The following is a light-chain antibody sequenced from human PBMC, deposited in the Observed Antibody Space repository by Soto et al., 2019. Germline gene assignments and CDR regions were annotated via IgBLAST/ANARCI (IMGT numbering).Light chain of an antibody. V-gene: IGLV1-47*01. CDR1: SSNIGSNY. Sequence: VLTQSPSASGTPGQVVAISCSGSSSNIGSNYVYWYQQLPGTAPKLLIYRNNQRPSGVPDRFSGSKSGTSASLAISGLRSEDEADYYCAAWDDSLSGPLYVFGTGTKVTVL. CDR2: RNN. J-gene: IGLJ1*01. CDR3: AAWDDSLSGPLYV.